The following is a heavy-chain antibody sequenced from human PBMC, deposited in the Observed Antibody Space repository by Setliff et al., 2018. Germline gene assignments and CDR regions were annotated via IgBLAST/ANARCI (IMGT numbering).Heavy chain of an antibody. CDR2: ITSSAIT. D-gene: IGHD2-15*01. CDR1: GGSINGYF. V-gene: IGHV4-59*01. J-gene: IGHJ4*02. Sequence: SETLSLTCTVSGGSINGYFWSWIRQPPGKGLEWIGYITSSAITDYSPSLKSRVTISLDTPKNQFSLRLSSVTAADTAVYYCARTRYGLGGRPYWGQGTLVTVSS. CDR3: ARTRYGLGGRPY.